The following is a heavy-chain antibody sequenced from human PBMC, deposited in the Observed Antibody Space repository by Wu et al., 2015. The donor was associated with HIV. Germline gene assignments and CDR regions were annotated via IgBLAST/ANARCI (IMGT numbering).Heavy chain of an antibody. J-gene: IGHJ4*02. Sequence: QVQLVQSGAEVKKPGASVKVSCKASGYTFTSYDINWVRQATGQGLEWMGWMNPNSGNTGYAQKFQGRVTMTRNTSIRTAYMELSSLRSEDTATYYCAKQRAYTNDWYIYDYWGQGTLGHRLL. CDR3: AKQRAYTNDWYIYDY. V-gene: IGHV1-8*01. D-gene: IGHD6-19*01. CDR1: GYTFTSYD. CDR2: MNPNSGNT.